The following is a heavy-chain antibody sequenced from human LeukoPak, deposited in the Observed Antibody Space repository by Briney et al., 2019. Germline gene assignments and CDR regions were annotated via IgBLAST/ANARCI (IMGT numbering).Heavy chain of an antibody. V-gene: IGHV1-2*02. Sequence: GAVKVSCKASGYTFTDYYMHWVRQPPGQGLEWMGLIITRSGGTNCAQKFQGRVTMTSDTYISTAYMELSRLRSDDTAVYYCARAGDSGNLAGGQGTLVT. CDR1: GYTFTDYY. CDR2: IITRSGGT. D-gene: IGHD1-26*01. J-gene: IGHJ4*02. CDR3: ARAGDSGNLA.